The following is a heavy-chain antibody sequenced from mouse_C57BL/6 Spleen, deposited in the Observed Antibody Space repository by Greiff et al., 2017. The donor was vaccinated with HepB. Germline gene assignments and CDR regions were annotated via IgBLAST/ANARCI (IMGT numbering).Heavy chain of an antibody. J-gene: IGHJ2*01. Sequence: QVQLQQPGAELVKPGASVKMSCKASGYTFISYWITWVKQRPGQGLEWIGDIYPGSGSTNYNEKFKSKATLTVDTSSSTAYMQLSSLTSEDSAVYYCARRYGNYEGYFDYWGQGTTLTVSS. CDR1: GYTFISYW. V-gene: IGHV1-55*01. CDR2: IYPGSGST. D-gene: IGHD2-1*01. CDR3: ARRYGNYEGYFDY.